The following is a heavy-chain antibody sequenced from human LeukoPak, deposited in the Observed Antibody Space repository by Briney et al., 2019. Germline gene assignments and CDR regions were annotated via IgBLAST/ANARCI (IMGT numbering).Heavy chain of an antibody. Sequence: PGGSLRLSCAASGFTFSSYAMSWVRQAPGKGLEWVSAISGSGGSTYYADSVEGRFTISRDNSKNTLYLQMNSLRAEDTAVYYCSPPAGYSYGLFDYWGQGTLVTVSS. CDR3: SPPAGYSYGLFDY. D-gene: IGHD5-18*01. CDR1: GFTFSSYA. V-gene: IGHV3-23*01. J-gene: IGHJ4*02. CDR2: ISGSGGST.